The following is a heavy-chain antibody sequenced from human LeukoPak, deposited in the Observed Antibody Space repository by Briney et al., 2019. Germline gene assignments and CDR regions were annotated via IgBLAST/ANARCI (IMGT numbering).Heavy chain of an antibody. CDR1: GGSISSSSYY. CDR3: ARVRVPPATHRDYDSSGYYYFDY. CDR2: IYYSGST. D-gene: IGHD3-22*01. V-gene: IGHV4-39*07. J-gene: IGHJ4*02. Sequence: PSETLSLTCTVSGGSISSSSYYWGWIRQPPGKGLEWIGSIYYSGSTYYNPSLKSRVTISVDTSKNQFSLKLSSVTAADTAVYYCARVRVPPATHRDYDSSGYYYFDYWGQGTLVTVSS.